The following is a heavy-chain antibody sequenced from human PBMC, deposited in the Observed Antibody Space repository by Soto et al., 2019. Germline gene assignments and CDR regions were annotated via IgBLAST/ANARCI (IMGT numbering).Heavy chain of an antibody. CDR1: GFTFSSYA. CDR2: ISGSGGST. Sequence: EVQLLESGGGLVQPGGSLRLSCAASGFTFSSYAMSWVRQAPGKGLEWVSAISGSGGSTYYADSVKGRFTISRDNSKNTLYLQMNSLRAEDTAVYYCAKRLTKEYSSSHYYYYGMDVWGQGTTVTVSS. J-gene: IGHJ6*02. V-gene: IGHV3-23*01. CDR3: AKRLTKEYSSSHYYYYGMDV. D-gene: IGHD6-6*01.